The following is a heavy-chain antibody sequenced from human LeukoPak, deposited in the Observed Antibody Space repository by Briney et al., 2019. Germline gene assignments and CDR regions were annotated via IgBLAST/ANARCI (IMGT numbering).Heavy chain of an antibody. Sequence: GGSLRLSCAASGFTFSSYAMSWVRQAPGKGLEWVSAINGSGGSTYYADSVKGRFTISRDNSKNTLYLQMNSLRAEDTAVYYCAKAPLTGTTWGDDYWGQGTLVTVSS. CDR1: GFTFSSYA. CDR3: AKAPLTGTTWGDDY. V-gene: IGHV3-23*01. CDR2: INGSGGST. J-gene: IGHJ4*02. D-gene: IGHD1-7*01.